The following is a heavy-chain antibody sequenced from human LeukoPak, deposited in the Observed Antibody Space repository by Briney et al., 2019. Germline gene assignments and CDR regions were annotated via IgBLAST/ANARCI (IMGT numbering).Heavy chain of an antibody. D-gene: IGHD3-9*01. CDR1: GFSFSNAW. CDR2: IKSKTDGGTT. CDR3: TTDLVIFDILTGYYIDY. V-gene: IGHV3-15*01. J-gene: IGHJ4*02. Sequence: PGGSLRLSCAAYGFSFSNAWMSWVRQAPGKGLEWVGRIKSKTDGGTTDYAAPVKGRFTISRDDSKNTLFLQMNSLKTEDTAVYYCTTDLVIFDILTGYYIDYWGQGTLVTVSS.